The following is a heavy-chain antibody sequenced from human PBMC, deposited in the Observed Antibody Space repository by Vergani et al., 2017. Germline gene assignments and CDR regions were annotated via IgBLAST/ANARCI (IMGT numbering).Heavy chain of an antibody. CDR3: TRHVPCGDGACLGFDH. CDR2: INPIDSKI. D-gene: IGHD2-21*01. Sequence: EVQLVQSGAEVKKPGESLKISCKYSESSFISNEIAWVRQMAGKGLQWMGNINPIDSKIAYSPSFQGQAIMSLDKSNTTAYLQWRSLKASDTAIYYCTRHVPCGDGACLGFDHWGQGTQVTVSS. CDR1: ESSFISNE. J-gene: IGHJ4*02. V-gene: IGHV5-51*01.